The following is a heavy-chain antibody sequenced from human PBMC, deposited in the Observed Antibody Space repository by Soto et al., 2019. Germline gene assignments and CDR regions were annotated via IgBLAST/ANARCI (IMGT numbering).Heavy chain of an antibody. CDR2: IIPILGIA. Sequence: QVQLVQSGAEVKKPGSSVKVSCKASGGTFSSYTISWVRQAPGQGLEWMGRIIPILGIANYAQKFQGRVTITADKPTSTAYMELSSLRSEDTAVYYCARPGGGADAFDIWGQGTMVTVSS. CDR3: ARPGGGADAFDI. CDR1: GGTFSSYT. J-gene: IGHJ3*02. V-gene: IGHV1-69*02. D-gene: IGHD3-16*01.